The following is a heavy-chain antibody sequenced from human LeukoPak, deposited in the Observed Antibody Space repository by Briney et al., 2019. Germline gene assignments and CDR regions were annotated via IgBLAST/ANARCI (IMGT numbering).Heavy chain of an antibody. D-gene: IGHD5-24*01. J-gene: IGHJ4*02. CDR3: ARGRRDGYNLRHFDY. CDR2: IYTSGST. Sequence: SETLSLTCTVSGGSISSGSYYWSWIRQPAGKGLEWIGRIYTSGSTNYNPSLKSRVTISVDTSKNQFSLKLSSVTAADTAVYYCARGRRDGYNLRHFDYWGQGTLVTVSS. V-gene: IGHV4-61*02. CDR1: GGSISSGSYY.